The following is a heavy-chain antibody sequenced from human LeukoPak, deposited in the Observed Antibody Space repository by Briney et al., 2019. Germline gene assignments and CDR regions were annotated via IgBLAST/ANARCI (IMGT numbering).Heavy chain of an antibody. J-gene: IGHJ5*02. CDR3: ARTRATYYYDSSGYTNWFDP. CDR1: GGTFSSYA. CDR2: IIPMFGTA. D-gene: IGHD3-22*01. Sequence: AASVRVSCKASGGTFSSYAISWVRQAPGQGLEWMGGIIPMFGTANYAQKFQGRVTITADESTSTAYMELSSLRSEDTAVYYCARTRATYYYDSSGYTNWFDPWGQGTLVTVSS. V-gene: IGHV1-69*13.